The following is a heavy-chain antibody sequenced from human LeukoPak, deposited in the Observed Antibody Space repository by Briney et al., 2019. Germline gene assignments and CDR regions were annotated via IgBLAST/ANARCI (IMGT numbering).Heavy chain of an antibody. Sequence: GGSLRLSCAASGFTFSSYWMSWVRQAPGKGLEWVANIKQDGSEKYYVDSVKGRFTISRDNAKNSLYLQMNSLRAEDTAVYYCARLGYGSGSYYNQNWFDPWGQGTLVTVSP. CDR2: IKQDGSEK. D-gene: IGHD3-10*01. J-gene: IGHJ5*02. CDR3: ARLGYGSGSYYNQNWFDP. V-gene: IGHV3-7*01. CDR1: GFTFSSYW.